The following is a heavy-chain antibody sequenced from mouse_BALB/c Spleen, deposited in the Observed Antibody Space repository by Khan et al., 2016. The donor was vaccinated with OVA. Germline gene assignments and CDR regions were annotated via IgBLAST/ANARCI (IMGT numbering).Heavy chain of an antibody. CDR2: ISYSDVT. CDR3: ASGNYYGHYFDY. V-gene: IGHV3-2*02. Sequence: EVELVESGPGLVKPSQSLSLTCTVTGYSITSGYAWNWIRQFPGNKLEWMGYISYSDVTNYNPSLKSRISITRDTSKNEFFLQLNSVTTEDTATYYCASGNYYGHYFDYWGQGTTLTVSS. CDR1: GYSITSGYA. D-gene: IGHD1-1*01. J-gene: IGHJ2*01.